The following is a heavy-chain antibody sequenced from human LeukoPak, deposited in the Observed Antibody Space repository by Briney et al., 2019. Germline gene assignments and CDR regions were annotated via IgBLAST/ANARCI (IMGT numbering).Heavy chain of an antibody. CDR2: ISGSGGST. D-gene: IGHD2-21*01. J-gene: IGHJ4*02. CDR3: AKDIYSYSNFDY. CDR1: GFTFSSYA. Sequence: GGSLRLSCAASGFTFSSYAMSWVRQAPGKGLEWVSAISGSGGSTYYADSVKGRSTISRDNSKNTLYLQMNSLRAEDTAVYYCAKDIYSYSNFDYWGQGTLVTVSS. V-gene: IGHV3-23*01.